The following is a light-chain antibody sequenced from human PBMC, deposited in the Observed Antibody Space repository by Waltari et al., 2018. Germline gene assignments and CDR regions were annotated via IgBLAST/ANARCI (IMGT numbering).Light chain of an antibody. CDR1: RPTLGSHT. Sequence: QSVLTQPPSASGPPGQTVTISSSGRRPTLGSHTVNWYQQLPGTAPKLLIYSNNQRPSGVPDRFSGSKSGTSASLAISGLQSEDEADYYCAAWDDSLNGWVFGGGTKLTVL. CDR3: AAWDDSLNGWV. J-gene: IGLJ3*02. V-gene: IGLV1-44*01. CDR2: SNN.